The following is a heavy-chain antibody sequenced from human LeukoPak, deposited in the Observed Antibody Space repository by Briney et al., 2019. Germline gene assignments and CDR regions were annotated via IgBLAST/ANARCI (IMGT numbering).Heavy chain of an antibody. CDR2: INTNTGNP. CDR3: ARSIGAAGYMDV. V-gene: IGHV7-4-1*02. D-gene: IGHD6-13*01. J-gene: IGHJ6*03. Sequence: GASVKVSCKASGGTFSSYGISWVRQAPGQGLAWMGWINTNTGNPTYAQGFTGRFVFSLDTSVSTAYLQISSLKAEDTAVYYCARSIGAAGYMDVWGKGTTVTVSS. CDR1: GGTFSSYG.